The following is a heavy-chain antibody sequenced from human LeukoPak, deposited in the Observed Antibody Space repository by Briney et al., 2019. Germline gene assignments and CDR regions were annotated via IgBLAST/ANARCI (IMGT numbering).Heavy chain of an antibody. J-gene: IGHJ5*02. Sequence: GGSLRLSCAASGFTFSDYYMSWIRQAPGKGLEWVSSISTSSSYIYYADSLKGRFTISRDNARNSLYLQMNSLRAEDTAVYYCARVKALNWFDPWGQGTLVTVSS. CDR2: ISTSSSYI. CDR3: ARVKALNWFDP. V-gene: IGHV3-11*06. CDR1: GFTFSDYY.